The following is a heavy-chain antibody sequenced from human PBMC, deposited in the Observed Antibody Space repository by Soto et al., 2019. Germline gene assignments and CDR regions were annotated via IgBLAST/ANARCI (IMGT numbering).Heavy chain of an antibody. J-gene: IGHJ4*02. V-gene: IGHV4-31*03. CDR1: GGSISSGGYY. D-gene: IGHD1-26*01. Sequence: QVQLQESGPGLVKPSQTLSLTCTVSGGSISSGGYYWSWIRQHPGKGLEWIGYIYYSGSTYYNPSLKSRVTISVDTSKNQFSLKLSSVTAADTAVYYCARDQGGRDGYNPPLYYFDYWGQGTLVTVSS. CDR2: IYYSGST. CDR3: ARDQGGRDGYNPPLYYFDY.